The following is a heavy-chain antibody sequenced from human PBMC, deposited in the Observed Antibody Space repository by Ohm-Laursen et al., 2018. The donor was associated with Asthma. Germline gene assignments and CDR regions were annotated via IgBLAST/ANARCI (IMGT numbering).Heavy chain of an antibody. V-gene: IGHV1-18*04. Sequence: ASETVSCKVSGYTFTNYGFSWVRQAPGQGLEWMAWISAYNGNTNYAPKFQDRVTMTTDTSTSTAYMELRGLRSDDTAVYYCARVLSYYDHSSYYDRIDYWGQGSLVTVSS. J-gene: IGHJ4*02. CDR2: ISAYNGNT. CDR1: GYTFTNYG. D-gene: IGHD3-22*01. CDR3: ARVLSYYDHSSYYDRIDY.